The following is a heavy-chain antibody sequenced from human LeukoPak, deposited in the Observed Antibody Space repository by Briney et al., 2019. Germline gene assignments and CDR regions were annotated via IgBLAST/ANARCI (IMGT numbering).Heavy chain of an antibody. CDR2: INPNSGGT. CDR3: ARVYPAVVGATLVLDY. J-gene: IGHJ4*02. Sequence: ASVKVSCKASGYTFTGNYMHWVRQAPGQGLEWMGRINPNSGGTNYAQKFQGRVTMTRDTSISTAYMELSRLRSDDTAVYYCARVYPAVVGATLVLDYWGQGTLVTVSS. D-gene: IGHD1-26*01. CDR1: GYTFTGNY. V-gene: IGHV1-2*06.